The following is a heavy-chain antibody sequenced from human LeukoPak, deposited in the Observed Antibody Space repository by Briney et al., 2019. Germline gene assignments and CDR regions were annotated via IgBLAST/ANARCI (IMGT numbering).Heavy chain of an antibody. CDR1: GFIFSNFG. V-gene: IGHV3-21*01. Sequence: GSLRLSCXASGFIFSNFGMNWVRQAPGKGLEWVSSITSSGSYIYYRDSVKGRFTISRDNAKNSLYLQMNSLRAEDTAVYYCARGVGNYRYYFDYWGQGTLVTVSS. CDR3: ARGVGNYRYYFDY. J-gene: IGHJ4*02. D-gene: IGHD5-24*01. CDR2: ITSSGSYI.